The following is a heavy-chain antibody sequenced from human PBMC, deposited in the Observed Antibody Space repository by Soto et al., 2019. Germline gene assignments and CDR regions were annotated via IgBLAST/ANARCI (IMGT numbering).Heavy chain of an antibody. V-gene: IGHV3-30*18. J-gene: IGHJ6*02. CDR1: GFTFSSYG. CDR3: AKPIRGTHYYYYGMDV. CDR2: ISYDGSNK. Sequence: GGSLRLSCAASGFTFSSYGMHWVRQAPGKGLEWVAVISYDGSNKYYADSVKGRFTISRDNPKNTLYLQMNSLRAEDTAVYYCAKPIRGTHYYYYGMDVWGQGTTVTVSS. D-gene: IGHD1-7*01.